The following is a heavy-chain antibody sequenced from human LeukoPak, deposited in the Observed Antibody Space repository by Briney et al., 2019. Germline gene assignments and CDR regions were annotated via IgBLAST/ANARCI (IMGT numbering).Heavy chain of an antibody. J-gene: IGHJ4*02. CDR1: GFTFSNYV. CDR2: IWHDGRNK. Sequence: GGSLRLSCAASGFTFSNYVMNWVRQAPGKGLEWVAVIWHDGRNKYYVDSVKGRFTISRDNSKNTLYLQMNSLRAEDTAVYYCARIMNDFWSGYYPLALNYWGRGTPVTVSS. D-gene: IGHD3-3*01. CDR3: ARIMNDFWSGYYPLALNY. V-gene: IGHV3-33*08.